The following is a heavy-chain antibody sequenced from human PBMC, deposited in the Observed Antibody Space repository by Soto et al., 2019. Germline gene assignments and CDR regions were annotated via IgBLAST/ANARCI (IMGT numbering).Heavy chain of an antibody. J-gene: IGHJ6*02. V-gene: IGHV1-8*01. Sequence: GASVKVSCKASGYTFTSYDINWVRQATGQGLEWMGWMNPNSGNTGYAQKFQGRVTMTRNTSISTAYMELSSLRSEDTAVYYCARMSWYCSSTSCRPYGMDVWGQGTTVTVSS. D-gene: IGHD2-2*01. CDR1: GYTFTSYD. CDR2: MNPNSGNT. CDR3: ARMSWYCSSTSCRPYGMDV.